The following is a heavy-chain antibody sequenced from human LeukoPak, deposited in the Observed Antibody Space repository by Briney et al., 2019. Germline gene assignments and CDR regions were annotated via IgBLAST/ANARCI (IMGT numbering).Heavy chain of an antibody. Sequence: ASVKVSCKVSGYTLTELSMHWVRQAPGKGLEWMGGFDPEDGETIYAQKFQDRVTMTEDTSTDTAYMELSSLRSEDTAVYYCATGEYVMAPLGYWGQGTLVTVSS. CDR1: GYTLTELS. CDR3: ATGEYVMAPLGY. V-gene: IGHV1-24*01. D-gene: IGHD5-24*01. CDR2: FDPEDGET. J-gene: IGHJ4*02.